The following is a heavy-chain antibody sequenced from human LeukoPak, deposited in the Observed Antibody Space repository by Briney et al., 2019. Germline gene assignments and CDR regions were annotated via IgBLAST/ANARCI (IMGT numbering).Heavy chain of an antibody. V-gene: IGHV4-34*01. CDR1: GGSFSGYY. CDR3: ARGLQSPDPYYYYYYMDV. J-gene: IGHJ6*03. Sequence: SSETLSLTCAVYGGSFSGYYWSWIRQPPGKGLEWVGEINHSGSTNYNPSLKSRVTISVDTSKNQFSLKLSSVTAADTAVYYCARGLQSPDPYYYYYYMDVWGKGTTVTVSS. CDR2: INHSGST. D-gene: IGHD4-11*01.